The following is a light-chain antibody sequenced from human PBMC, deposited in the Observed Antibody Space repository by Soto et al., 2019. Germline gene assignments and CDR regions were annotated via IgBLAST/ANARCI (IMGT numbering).Light chain of an antibody. CDR3: QQYDNLPIT. Sequence: DIQMTQSPSSLSASVGDRVTITCQASQDISLNLNWFQQKPGKAPKLLIYLASDLETGVPSRFSGGGSGTDFTLTISSLHPDDFATYYCQQYDNLPITFGQGTKLEI. J-gene: IGKJ2*01. CDR2: LAS. CDR1: QDISLN. V-gene: IGKV1-33*01.